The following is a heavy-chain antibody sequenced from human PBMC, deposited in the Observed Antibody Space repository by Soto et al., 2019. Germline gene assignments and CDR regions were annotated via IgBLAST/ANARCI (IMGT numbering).Heavy chain of an antibody. Sequence: SETLSVTCTVAGGYIISYYWSWIRQKTGKGLEWIGYIYYSGSTNYNPSLKSRVTISVDTSKNQFSLKLSSVTAADTAVYYCARGYCSSTSCRPPVYYYYGMDVWGQGTTVTVSS. J-gene: IGHJ6*02. D-gene: IGHD2-2*01. CDR3: ARGYCSSTSCRPPVYYYYGMDV. CDR2: IYYSGST. CDR1: GGYIISYY. V-gene: IGHV4-59*01.